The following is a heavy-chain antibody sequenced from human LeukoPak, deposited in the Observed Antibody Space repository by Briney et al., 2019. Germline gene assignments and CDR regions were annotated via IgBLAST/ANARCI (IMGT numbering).Heavy chain of an antibody. Sequence: GGSLRLSCAASGFTFSSYGIHWVRQAPGKGLEWVAFIRYDGSNKYYADSVKGRFTISRDNSKNTLYLQMNSLRAEDTAVYYCAGDYYGSGSYSGYWGQGTLVTVSS. D-gene: IGHD3-10*01. CDR3: AGDYYGSGSYSGY. CDR1: GFTFSSYG. CDR2: IRYDGSNK. V-gene: IGHV3-30*02. J-gene: IGHJ4*02.